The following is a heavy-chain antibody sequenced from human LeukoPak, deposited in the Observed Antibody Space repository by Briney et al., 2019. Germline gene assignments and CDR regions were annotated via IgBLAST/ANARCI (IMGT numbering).Heavy chain of an antibody. CDR3: AKDMKHGGSQYDY. CDR2: ISWNSGSI. D-gene: IGHD2-15*01. CDR1: GFTFDDYA. Sequence: GGSLRLSCAASGFTFDDYAMHWVRQAPGKGLEWVSGISWNSGSIGYADSVKGRFTISRDNAKNSLYLQMNSLRAEDTALYYCAKDMKHGGSQYDYWGQGTLVTVSS. V-gene: IGHV3-9*01. J-gene: IGHJ4*02.